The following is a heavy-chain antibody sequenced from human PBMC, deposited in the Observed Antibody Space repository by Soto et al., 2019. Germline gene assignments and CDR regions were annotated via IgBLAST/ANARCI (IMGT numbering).Heavy chain of an antibody. Sequence: PSETLSLTCTVSGGSISSSSYYWGWIRQPPGKGLEWIGSIYYSGSTYYNPSLKSRVTISVDTSKNQFSLKLSSVTAADTAVYYCARGRAPKGFDYWGQGTLVTVSS. J-gene: IGHJ4*02. D-gene: IGHD1-26*01. V-gene: IGHV4-39*01. CDR3: ARGRAPKGFDY. CDR2: IYYSGST. CDR1: GGSISSSSYY.